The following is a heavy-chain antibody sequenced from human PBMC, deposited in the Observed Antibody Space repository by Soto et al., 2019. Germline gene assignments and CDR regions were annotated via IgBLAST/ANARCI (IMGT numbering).Heavy chain of an antibody. CDR1: GFTFSSYA. CDR2: ISRTGGST. D-gene: IGHD2-8*01. CDR3: AKDNGPPGTNDWYFDL. V-gene: IGHV3-23*01. J-gene: IGHJ2*01. Sequence: GGSLRLSCAASGFTFSSYAMSWVRQAPGKGLEWVSGISRTGGSTYYTDSVKGRFTISRDKSKSTLYVQMNSLRAEDTAVYYCAKDNGPPGTNDWYFDLWGRGILVPVSS.